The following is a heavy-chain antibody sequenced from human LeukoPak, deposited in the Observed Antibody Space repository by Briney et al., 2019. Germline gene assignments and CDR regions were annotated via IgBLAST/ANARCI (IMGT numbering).Heavy chain of an antibody. Sequence: SETLSLTCTVSGGPINTGENYWSWIRQPAGKGPEWIGHIYARGGTTYNSSLRSRATISADTSENQFSLKLTSVTAADTAVYYCARDPHRYYDSSGTQGPYYMDVWGKGTTVTVSS. CDR3: ARDPHRYYDSSGTQGPYYMDV. CDR2: IYARGGT. J-gene: IGHJ6*03. D-gene: IGHD3-22*01. V-gene: IGHV4-61*09. CDR1: GGPINTGENY.